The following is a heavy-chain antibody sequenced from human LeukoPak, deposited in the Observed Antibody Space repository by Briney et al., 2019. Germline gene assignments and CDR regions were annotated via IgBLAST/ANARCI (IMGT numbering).Heavy chain of an antibody. J-gene: IGHJ5*01. Sequence: SETLSLTCTVSSGSISSSSYYWGWIRQPPGKGLAWIGSIYYSGSAYYNPSLKSRVTISVDTSKNQFSLKLSSVTAADTAVYYCARHKQSGYYIYWFDSWGQGTLVTVSS. V-gene: IGHV4-39*01. D-gene: IGHD3-3*01. CDR2: IYYSGSA. CDR1: SGSISSSSYY. CDR3: ARHKQSGYYIYWFDS.